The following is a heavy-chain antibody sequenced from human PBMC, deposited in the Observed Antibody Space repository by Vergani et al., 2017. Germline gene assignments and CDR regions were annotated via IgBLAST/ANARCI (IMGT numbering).Heavy chain of an antibody. CDR3: AKDRGLGTVVTHWFDP. Sequence: QVQLVESGGGVVQPGRSLRLSCAASGFIFSSYGMHWVRQAPGKGLEWVAVISYDGSNKYYADSVKGRFTISRDNSKNTLYLQMNSLRAEDTAVYYCAKDRGLGTVVTHWFDPWGQGTLVTVSS. D-gene: IGHD4-23*01. CDR1: GFIFSSYG. CDR2: ISYDGSNK. J-gene: IGHJ5*02. V-gene: IGHV3-30*18.